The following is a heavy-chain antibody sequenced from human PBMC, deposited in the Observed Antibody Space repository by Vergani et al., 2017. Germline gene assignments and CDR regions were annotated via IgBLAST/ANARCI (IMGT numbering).Heavy chain of an antibody. CDR1: GGYINTGAYY. D-gene: IGHD3-10*01. J-gene: IGHJ6*02. V-gene: IGHV4-61*02. Sequence: QVQLQESGPRLVRPSQTLSLTCTVSGGYINTGAYYWSWIRQPAGKGLEWIGRVYTSGMTNYNPSLKSRVTILVDRSKSQLSLKLTSVTAGDTAVYFCAREXSYYYGSGSDDYNPYYYEGMDVWGPGTTVTVSS. CDR3: AREXSYYYGSGSDDYNPYYYEGMDV. CDR2: VYTSGMT.